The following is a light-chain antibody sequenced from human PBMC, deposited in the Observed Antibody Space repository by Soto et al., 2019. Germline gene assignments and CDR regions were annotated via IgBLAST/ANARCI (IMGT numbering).Light chain of an antibody. CDR3: QVWDSSTARV. CDR2: RDS. J-gene: IGLJ3*02. V-gene: IGLV3-9*01. Sequence: SYELTQPLSVSVALGQTARITCGGNNIGSKNVHWYQQKPGQAPVLVIYRDSNRPSGIPERFSGSNSGNTATLTISRAQAGDEADYDCQVWDSSTARVLGGGTKRTVL. CDR1: NIGSKN.